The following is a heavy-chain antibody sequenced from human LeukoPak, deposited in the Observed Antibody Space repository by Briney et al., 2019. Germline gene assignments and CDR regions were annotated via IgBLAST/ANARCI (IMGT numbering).Heavy chain of an antibody. V-gene: IGHV4-39*07. J-gene: IGHJ3*02. CDR3: ARVSQYQLRDDAFDI. D-gene: IGHD2-2*01. CDR2: IYYSGST. CDR1: GGSISSSSHY. Sequence: SETLSLTCTVSGGSISSSSHYWGWIRQPPGKGLEWIGSIYYSGSTYYNPSLKSRVTISVDTSKNQFSLKLSSVTAADTAVYYCARVSQYQLRDDAFDIWGQGTKVTVSS.